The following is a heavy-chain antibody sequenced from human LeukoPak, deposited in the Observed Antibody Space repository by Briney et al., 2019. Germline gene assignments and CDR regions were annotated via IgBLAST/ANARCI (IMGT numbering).Heavy chain of an antibody. D-gene: IGHD6-6*01. CDR3: ARERQLVTDY. Sequence: GGSLRLSCAASGFTFSSYAMSWVRQAPGKGLEWVSSVTGSGTTKYYADSVKGRFVISRDNAENSLYLQMNSLRAEDTAVYFCARERQLVTDYWGPGTLVTVSS. J-gene: IGHJ4*01. CDR1: GFTFSSYA. V-gene: IGHV3-21*06. CDR2: VTGSGTTK.